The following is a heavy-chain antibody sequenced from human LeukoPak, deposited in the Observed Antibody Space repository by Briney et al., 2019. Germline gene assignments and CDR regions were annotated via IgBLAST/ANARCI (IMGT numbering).Heavy chain of an antibody. Sequence: GGSLRLSCAASGFTFSSYAMSWVRQAPGKGLEWVSAISGSGGSTYYADSVKGRFTISRDNSKNTLYLQMNSLRAEDTAVYYCAKDRRLLLWFGEFWFDPWGQGTLVTVSS. CDR1: GFTFSSYA. V-gene: IGHV3-23*01. CDR3: AKDRRLLLWFGEFWFDP. J-gene: IGHJ5*02. CDR2: ISGSGGST. D-gene: IGHD3-10*01.